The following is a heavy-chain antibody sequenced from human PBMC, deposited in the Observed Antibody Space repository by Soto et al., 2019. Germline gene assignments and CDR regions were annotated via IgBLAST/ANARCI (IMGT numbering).Heavy chain of an antibody. CDR1: GYTFTSYA. J-gene: IGHJ6*04. D-gene: IGHD2-15*01. CDR3: ASDLSCSGGSCYGPHPVDYGLDV. V-gene: IGHV1-3*01. CDR2: INAGNGNT. Sequence: ASVKVSCKASGYTFTSYAMHWVRQAPGQRLEWMGWINAGNGNTKYSQKFQGRVTITRDTSASAAYMELCSLRCDDAAVYYCASDLSCSGGSCYGPHPVDYGLDVWGKGTTVTVSS.